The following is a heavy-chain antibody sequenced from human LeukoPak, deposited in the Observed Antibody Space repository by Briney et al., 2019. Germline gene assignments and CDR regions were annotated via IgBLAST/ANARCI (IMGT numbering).Heavy chain of an antibody. CDR1: GYTFTGYY. Sequence: GASVKVSFKASGYTFTGYYMHWVRQAPGQGLEWMGWINPNSGGTNYAQKFQGRVTMTRDTSISTAYMELSRLRSDDTAVYYCARDRNDFWSGYFWFDPWGQGTLVTVSS. V-gene: IGHV1-2*02. CDR2: INPNSGGT. CDR3: ARDRNDFWSGYFWFDP. D-gene: IGHD3-3*01. J-gene: IGHJ5*02.